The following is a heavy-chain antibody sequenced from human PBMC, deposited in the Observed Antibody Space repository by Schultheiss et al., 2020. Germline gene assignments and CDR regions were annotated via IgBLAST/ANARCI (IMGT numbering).Heavy chain of an antibody. CDR2: IYYSGST. V-gene: IGHV4-61*10. CDR3: ARGLTSSGWYFFDY. Sequence: SETLSLTCTVSGGSISSGSYYWSWIRQPAGKGLEWIGYIYYSGSTYYNPSLKSRVTISVDTSKNQFSLKLSSVTAADTAVYYCARGLTSSGWYFFDYWGQGTLVTVSS. J-gene: IGHJ4*02. D-gene: IGHD6-19*01. CDR1: GGSISSGSYY.